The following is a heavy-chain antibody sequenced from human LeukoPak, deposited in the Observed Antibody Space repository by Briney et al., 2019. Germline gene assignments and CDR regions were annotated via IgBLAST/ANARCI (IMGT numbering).Heavy chain of an antibody. Sequence: GGSLRLSCTASGFTFSDCDMNWFRQAPGKGLEWVASISYRSSHIYYADSAKGRFTISRDNAKNSLYLQINNLRAEDTAVYYCGRAFWGQGTLVTVSS. CDR2: ISYRSSHI. V-gene: IGHV3-21*06. CDR3: GRAF. J-gene: IGHJ4*02. CDR1: GFTFSDCD.